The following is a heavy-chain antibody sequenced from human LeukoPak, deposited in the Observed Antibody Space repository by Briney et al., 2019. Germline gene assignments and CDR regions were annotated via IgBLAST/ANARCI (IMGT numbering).Heavy chain of an antibody. CDR1: GGSISSYY. CDR2: IYYSGST. CDR3: ARCGGDCFNLWRSGWFDP. Sequence: SETLSLTCTVSGGSISSYYWSWIRQPPGKGLEWIGYIYYSGSTNHNPSLKSRVTISVDTSKNQFSLKLSSVTAADTAVYYCARCGGDCFNLWRSGWFDPWGQGTLVTVSS. D-gene: IGHD2-21*02. V-gene: IGHV4-59*01. J-gene: IGHJ5*02.